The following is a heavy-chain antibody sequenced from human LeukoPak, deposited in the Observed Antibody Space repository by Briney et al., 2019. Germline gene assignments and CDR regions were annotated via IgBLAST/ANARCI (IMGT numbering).Heavy chain of an antibody. CDR3: AKGGGYYDSSGYSYYFDY. CDR2: IWYDGSNK. J-gene: IGHJ4*02. V-gene: IGHV3-33*06. CDR1: GFTVSSNY. D-gene: IGHD3-22*01. Sequence: GGSLRLSCTASGFTVSSNYMSWVRQAPGKGLELVAVIWYDGSNKYYADSVKGRFTISRDNSKNTLYLQMNSLRAEDTAVYYCAKGGGYYDSSGYSYYFDYWGQGTLVTVSS.